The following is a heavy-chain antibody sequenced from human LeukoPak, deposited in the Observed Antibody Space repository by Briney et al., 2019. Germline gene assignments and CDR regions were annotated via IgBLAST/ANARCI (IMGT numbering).Heavy chain of an antibody. J-gene: IGHJ4*02. CDR1: GGSISSYY. V-gene: IGHV4-4*07. D-gene: IGHD6-25*01. CDR3: ARVSPRHAAADH. CDR2: IYSSGST. Sequence: SETLSLTCTVSGGSISSYYWSWIRQPAGKGLEWIGRIYSSGSTNYSPSLNSRVTMSVDTSKNQFSLKLSSITAADTAVYYCARVSPRHAAADHWGQGTLVTVSS.